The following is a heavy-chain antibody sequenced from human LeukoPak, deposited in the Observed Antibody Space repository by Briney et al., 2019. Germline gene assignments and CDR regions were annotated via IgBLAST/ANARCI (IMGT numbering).Heavy chain of an antibody. V-gene: IGHV4-38-2*02. CDR3: ATTTGGPYNWFDP. CDR2: IYQSGST. CDR1: GYSIRSAYY. Sequence: SETLSLTCTVSGYSIRSAYYWGWIRQPPGKRLEWIGTIYQSGSTSYNPSLKSRVTILVDTSKNQFSLKLSSVTAADTAVYYCATTTGGPYNWFDPWGQGTLVTVSS. D-gene: IGHD1-1*01. J-gene: IGHJ5*02.